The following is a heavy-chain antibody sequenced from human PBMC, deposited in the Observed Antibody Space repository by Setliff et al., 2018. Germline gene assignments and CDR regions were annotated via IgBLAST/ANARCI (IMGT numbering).Heavy chain of an antibody. Sequence: SVKVSCKASGGTFSSYGISWVRQAPGQGLEWMGGTIPIFGTTNYAQEFQGRVTIITDESTTTAYMELSSLRSEDTAVYYCAREGVDSRSSTDYRYYMDVWGKGTTVTVSS. CDR2: TIPIFGTT. V-gene: IGHV1-69*05. CDR1: GGTFSSYG. CDR3: AREGVDSRSSTDYRYYMDV. J-gene: IGHJ6*03. D-gene: IGHD3-22*01.